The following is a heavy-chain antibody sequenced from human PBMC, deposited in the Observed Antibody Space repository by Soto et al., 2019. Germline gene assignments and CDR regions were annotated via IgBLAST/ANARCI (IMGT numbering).Heavy chain of an antibody. CDR1: GFAFDRYG. CDR3: ARSVLLGIGAAGS. V-gene: IGHV3-33*01. D-gene: IGHD6-25*01. J-gene: IGHJ5*02. CDR2: IWNDGSEK. Sequence: QVQLVESGGGVVQPGSSLRLSCAASGFAFDRYGMHWVRQAPGKELEWVAVIWNDGSEKKYADSVKGRFTISRDNSEKIPFLQMNKMRAEDTAVYFCARSVLLGIGAAGSWGQGIRVTVSS.